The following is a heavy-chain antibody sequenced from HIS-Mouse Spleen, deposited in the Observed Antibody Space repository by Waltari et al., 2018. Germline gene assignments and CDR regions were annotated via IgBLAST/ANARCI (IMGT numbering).Heavy chain of an antibody. CDR2: IYYSGSN. CDR1: GGSISSSSYY. V-gene: IGHV4-39*07. Sequence: QLQLQESGPGLVKPSETLSLTCTVSGGSISSSSYYWGWIRQPPGKGLEWIGSIYYSGSNYDNPSIRGRVTISVDTSKNQFSLKLSSVTAADTAVYYCAREIPYSSSWYDWYFDLWGRGTLVTVSS. CDR3: AREIPYSSSWYDWYFDL. J-gene: IGHJ2*01. D-gene: IGHD6-13*01.